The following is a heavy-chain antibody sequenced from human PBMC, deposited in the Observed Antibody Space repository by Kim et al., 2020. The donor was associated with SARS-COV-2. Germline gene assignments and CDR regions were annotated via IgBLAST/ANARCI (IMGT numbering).Heavy chain of an antibody. CDR3: ARDRASRELLGGAFDI. D-gene: IGHD1-26*01. Sequence: ASVKVSCKASGYTFTSYAMHWMRQAPGQRLEWMGWINAGNGNTKYSQKFQGRVTITRDTSASTAYMELSSLRSEDTAVYYCARDRASRELLGGAFDIWGQGTMVTVSS. CDR2: INAGNGNT. V-gene: IGHV1-3*01. J-gene: IGHJ3*02. CDR1: GYTFTSYA.